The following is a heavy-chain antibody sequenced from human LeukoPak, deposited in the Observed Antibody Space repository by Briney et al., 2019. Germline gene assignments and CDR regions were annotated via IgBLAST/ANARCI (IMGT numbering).Heavy chain of an antibody. V-gene: IGHV3-15*01. CDR1: GFTFSDAW. Sequence: PGGTLRLSCAASGFTFSDAWMNWVRLAPGKGLEWVGRIKSRNRGETVDYAAPVKGRFTISRDDSKTTVYLQMNSLKTEDTAIYYCTTDGSTTLSNTFDYWGQGTLVTVSS. D-gene: IGHD1-26*01. CDR3: TTDGSTTLSNTFDY. CDR2: IKSRNRGETV. J-gene: IGHJ4*02.